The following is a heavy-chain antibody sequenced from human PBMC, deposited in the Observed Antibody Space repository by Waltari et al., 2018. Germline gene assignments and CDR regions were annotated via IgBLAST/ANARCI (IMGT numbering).Heavy chain of an antibody. CDR2: IWYDGSNK. CDR3: ARSGSGYRLDY. V-gene: IGHV3-33*01. CDR1: GFTFSSYG. J-gene: IGHJ4*02. Sequence: QVQLVESGGGVVQPGRSLRLSCAASGFTFSSYGMHWVRQAPGKGLEWVAVIWYDGSNKYYADSVKGRFTISRDNSKNTLYLQMNSLRAEDTAVYYCARSGSGYRLDYWGQGTLVTVSS. D-gene: IGHD3-22*01.